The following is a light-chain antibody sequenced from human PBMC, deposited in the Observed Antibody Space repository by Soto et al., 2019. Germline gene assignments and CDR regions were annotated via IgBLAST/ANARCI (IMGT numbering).Light chain of an antibody. V-gene: IGKV1-17*01. Sequence: QMTQSPSSLSASVGDRVTITCRAGQGIGSDLGWYQQKPGKAPNRLIYAASSLQSGVPSRFSGTGSGTEFPPTISSLQPEDFATYYCLQHTSYPRAFGKGTKVAIK. CDR1: QGIGSD. CDR3: LQHTSYPRA. CDR2: AAS. J-gene: IGKJ1*01.